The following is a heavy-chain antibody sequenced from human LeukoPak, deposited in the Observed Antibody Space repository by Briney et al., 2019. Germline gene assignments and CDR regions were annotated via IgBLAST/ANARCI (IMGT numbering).Heavy chain of an antibody. D-gene: IGHD1-26*01. Sequence: APVKVSCKASGGTFSSYAISWVRQAPGQGLEWMGGIIPIFGTANYAQKFQGRVTITADESTSTAYMELSSLRSEDTAVYYCAGRDSGSYQGLLDYWGQGTLVTVSS. CDR3: AGRDSGSYQGLLDY. CDR2: IIPIFGTA. V-gene: IGHV1-69*13. CDR1: GGTFSSYA. J-gene: IGHJ4*02.